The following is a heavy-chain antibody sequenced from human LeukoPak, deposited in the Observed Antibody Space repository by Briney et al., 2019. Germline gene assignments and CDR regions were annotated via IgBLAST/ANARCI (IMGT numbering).Heavy chain of an antibody. CDR2: INHSGST. J-gene: IGHJ5*02. CDR1: GGSFSGYY. Sequence: PSETLSLTCAVYGGSFSGYYWSWIRQPPGKGLEWIGEINHSGSTNYNPSLKSRVTISVDTSKNQFSLKLSSVTAADTAVYYCARGRAYCSGGRCYSGWFDPWGQGTLVTVSS. D-gene: IGHD2-15*01. CDR3: ARGRAYCSGGRCYSGWFDP. V-gene: IGHV4-34*01.